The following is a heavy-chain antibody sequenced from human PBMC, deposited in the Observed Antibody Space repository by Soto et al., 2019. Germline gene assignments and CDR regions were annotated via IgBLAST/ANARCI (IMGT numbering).Heavy chain of an antibody. CDR1: GDSVSNNIAA. CDR2: AYYRSKWYK. Sequence: PSQTLSLTCVISGDSVSNNIAAWNWIRQSPSGGLEWLGRAYYRSKWYKEYAVSVKSRISVNPDTSKKQFSLQLKSVTPDDTAVYYCARESNNWCPDYWGQGTLVTVSS. J-gene: IGHJ4*02. V-gene: IGHV6-1*01. D-gene: IGHD1-1*01. CDR3: ARESNNWCPDY.